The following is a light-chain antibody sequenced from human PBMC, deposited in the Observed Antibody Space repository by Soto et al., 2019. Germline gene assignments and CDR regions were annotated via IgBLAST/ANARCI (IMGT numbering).Light chain of an antibody. CDR2: DVS. V-gene: IGLV2-14*03. J-gene: IGLJ1*01. Sequence: QSVLTQPPSASGSPGQSITISCTGTSSDVGGYNYVSWYQHHPGKAPKLMIYDVSNRPSGVSNRFSGSKSGNTASLTISGLQAEDEADYYCSSYTSSSTYVFGTGTKVTVL. CDR3: SSYTSSSTYV. CDR1: SSDVGGYNY.